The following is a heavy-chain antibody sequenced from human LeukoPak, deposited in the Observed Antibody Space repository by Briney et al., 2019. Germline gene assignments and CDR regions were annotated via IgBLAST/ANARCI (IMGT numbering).Heavy chain of an antibody. CDR3: ARAGYSGYDIDYYGMDV. J-gene: IGHJ6*02. V-gene: IGHV1-18*01. D-gene: IGHD5-12*01. CDR2: ISAYNGNT. CDR1: GYTFTSYG. Sequence: GASVKVSCKASGYTFTSYGISWVRQAPGQGLEWMGWISAYNGNTNYAQKLQGRVTMTTDTSTSTAYMELRSLRSDDTAVYYCARAGYSGYDIDYYGMDVWGQGTTVTVSS.